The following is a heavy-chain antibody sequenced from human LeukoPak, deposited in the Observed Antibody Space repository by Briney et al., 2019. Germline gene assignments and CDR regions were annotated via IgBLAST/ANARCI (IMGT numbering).Heavy chain of an antibody. J-gene: IGHJ4*02. Sequence: GSLRLSCAASGFTFSSYTMNWVRQAPGKGLEWVSSIGFSSGYIYYADSVKGRFTISRDNAKNSLYLQMNSLRAEDTAVYYCARGTSDYYDSSGWDDYWGQGTLVTVSS. CDR2: IGFSSGYI. V-gene: IGHV3-21*01. D-gene: IGHD3-22*01. CDR3: ARGTSDYYDSSGWDDY. CDR1: GFTFSSYT.